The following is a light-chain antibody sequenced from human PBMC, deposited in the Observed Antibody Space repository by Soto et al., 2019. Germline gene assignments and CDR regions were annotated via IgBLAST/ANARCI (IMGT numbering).Light chain of an antibody. Sequence: EIALTQSPATLSLSPGERVTLSCRASQRIKYLAWYQHRPGQPPRLLIDDVSSRATGIPPRFSGSGSGTDFTLTISSLEPADFAVYYCQYRETFGQGTRLEIK. CDR2: DVS. V-gene: IGKV3-11*01. CDR3: QYRET. J-gene: IGKJ5*01. CDR1: QRIKY.